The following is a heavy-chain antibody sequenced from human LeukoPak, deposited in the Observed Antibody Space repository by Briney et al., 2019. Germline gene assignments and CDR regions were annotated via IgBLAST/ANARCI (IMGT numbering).Heavy chain of an antibody. V-gene: IGHV3-7*01. CDR3: ASGATVGFY. D-gene: IGHD1-26*01. J-gene: IGHJ4*02. Sequence: GGSLRLSCAASGFTFSSYWMNWVRQAPGKGLEWVANIKEDGSENYYVDSVRGRFTISRDNAKSSLYLQMNSLRVEDTAMYYCASGATVGFYWGRGTLVTVSS. CDR2: IKEDGSEN. CDR1: GFTFSSYW.